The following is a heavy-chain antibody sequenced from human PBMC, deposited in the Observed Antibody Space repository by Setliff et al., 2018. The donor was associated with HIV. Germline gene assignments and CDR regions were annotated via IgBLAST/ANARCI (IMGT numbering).Heavy chain of an antibody. V-gene: IGHV1-8*02. CDR3: ARGALRFLEWFQIDP. Sequence: ASVKVSCKASGYTFTTYDINWVRQATGQGLEWMGWMNPNSGDTGYAQMFQDRITMTRDTSIGTAYLALSNLRSDDTAVYYCARGALRFLEWFQIDPWGQGTLVTVSS. CDR1: GYTFTTYD. J-gene: IGHJ5*02. CDR2: MNPNSGDT. D-gene: IGHD3-3*01.